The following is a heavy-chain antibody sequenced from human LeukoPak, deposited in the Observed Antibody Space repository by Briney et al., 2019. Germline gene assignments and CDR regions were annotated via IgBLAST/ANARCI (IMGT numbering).Heavy chain of an antibody. Sequence: PGGSLRLSCSASGFTFSYYAIHWVRQAPGKGLEWVALIWSDGSNKYYADSVKGRITISRDNSKNTVYLQMNSLRAEDTAVYYCARELFSSRSCPDGWGQGTLVTVSS. CDR3: ARELFSSRSCPDG. CDR1: GFTFSYYA. CDR2: IWSDGSNK. D-gene: IGHD3-10*01. J-gene: IGHJ4*02. V-gene: IGHV3-33*01.